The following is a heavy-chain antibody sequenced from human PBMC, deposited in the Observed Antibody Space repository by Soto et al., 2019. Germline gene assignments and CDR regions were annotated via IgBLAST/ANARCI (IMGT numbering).Heavy chain of an antibody. Sequence: PSETLSLTCTVSGGSITISDYYWGWIRQSPGKGLEWIGSVYYNGTTSYKPSLKSRASISIDTSKNHFSLRLTSTTAADTAVYYCARQWFFGESYWGHGTLVTVSS. CDR1: GGSITISDYY. D-gene: IGHD3-10*01. CDR3: ARQWFFGESY. V-gene: IGHV4-39*01. J-gene: IGHJ4*01. CDR2: VYYNGTT.